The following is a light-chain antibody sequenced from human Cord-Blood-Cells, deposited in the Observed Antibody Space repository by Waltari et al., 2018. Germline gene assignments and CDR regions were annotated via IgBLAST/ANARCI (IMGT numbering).Light chain of an antibody. CDR3: QSYDSSLSGSV. Sequence: QSVLTQPPPVSGAPGLRVTISCTGSSPNIGAGYDVHWDQPLPGTAPKRLSYGKRKRPSGVPDRFSGSKSGTAASLAITGLQAEDEADYYCQSYDSSLSGSVFGGGTKLTVL. CDR1: SPNIGAGYD. J-gene: IGLJ2*01. CDR2: GKR. V-gene: IGLV1-40*01.